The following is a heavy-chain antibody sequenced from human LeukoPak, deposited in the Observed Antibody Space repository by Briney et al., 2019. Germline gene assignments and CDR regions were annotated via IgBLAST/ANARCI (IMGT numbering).Heavy chain of an antibody. CDR1: GFTFSSYW. CDR3: ARETTGDPFDY. Sequence: GGSLRLSCAASGFTFSSYWMSWVRQAPGKGLEWVANIKQDGSEKYYVDSVKGRFTISRDNAKNSLYLQMNSLKAEDTALYYCARETTGDPFDYWGQGTLVTVSS. CDR2: IKQDGSEK. J-gene: IGHJ4*02. V-gene: IGHV3-7*01. D-gene: IGHD7-27*01.